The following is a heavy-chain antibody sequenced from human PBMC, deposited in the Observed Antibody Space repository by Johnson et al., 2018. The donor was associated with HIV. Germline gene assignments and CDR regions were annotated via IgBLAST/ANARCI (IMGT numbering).Heavy chain of an antibody. CDR3: ARGMTTVTNHDAFDI. Sequence: QMQLVESGGGVVQPGRSLRLSCAASGFTFSSYAMHWVRQAPGKGLEWVEVISYDGSNKYYADSVKGRFTISRDNSKNTLYLQMNSLRAEDTAVYYCARGMTTVTNHDAFDIWGQGTMVTVSS. V-gene: IGHV3-30-3*01. CDR1: GFTFSSYA. D-gene: IGHD4-17*01. CDR2: ISYDGSNK. J-gene: IGHJ3*02.